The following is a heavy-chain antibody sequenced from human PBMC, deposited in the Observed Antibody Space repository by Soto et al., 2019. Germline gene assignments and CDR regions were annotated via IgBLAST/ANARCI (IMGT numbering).Heavy chain of an antibody. D-gene: IGHD6-13*01. V-gene: IGHV3-30-3*01. CDR2: ISYDGSNK. CDR1: GFTFSSYA. Sequence: SGGSLRLSCAASGFTFSSYAMHWVRQAPGKGLEWVAVISYDGSNKYYADSVKGRFTISRDNSKNTLYLQMNSLRAEDTAVYYCERGHSSSWFYGMDVWGQGTPVTVS. J-gene: IGHJ6*02. CDR3: ERGHSSSWFYGMDV.